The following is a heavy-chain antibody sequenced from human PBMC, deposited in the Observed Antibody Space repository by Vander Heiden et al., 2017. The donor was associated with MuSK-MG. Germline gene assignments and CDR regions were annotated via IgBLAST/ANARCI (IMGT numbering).Heavy chain of an antibody. CDR2: ISSSSSTI. CDR3: AREDYGDPVGWFDP. Sequence: EVQLVESGGGLVQPGGSLRLSCAASGFTFSSYSMNWVRQAPGKGLEWVSYISSSSSTIYYADAVKGRFTISRDNAKNALYLQMNSMREEDTAVYYCAREDYGDPVGWFDPWGQGTLVTVSS. V-gene: IGHV3-48*02. CDR1: GFTFSSYS. J-gene: IGHJ5*02. D-gene: IGHD4-17*01.